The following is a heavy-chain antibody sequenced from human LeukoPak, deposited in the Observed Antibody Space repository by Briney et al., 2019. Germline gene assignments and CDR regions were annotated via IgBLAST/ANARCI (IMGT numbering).Heavy chain of an antibody. Sequence: SETLSLTCTVSGDSITNYYWSWIRQPPGKGLEWIGYIYYSESTNYNPSLKSRVTISTDTSKSQFSLNLRSVTAEDTGIYYCARGRCRNSGCRPYFDYWGQGTQVTVSS. D-gene: IGHD2/OR15-2a*01. CDR1: GDSITNYY. J-gene: IGHJ4*02. CDR3: ARGRCRNSGCRPYFDY. V-gene: IGHV4-59*01. CDR2: IYYSEST.